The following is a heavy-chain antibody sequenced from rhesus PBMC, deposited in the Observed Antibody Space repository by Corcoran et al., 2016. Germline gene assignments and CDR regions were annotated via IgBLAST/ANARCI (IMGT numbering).Heavy chain of an antibody. Sequence: QVQLQESGPGLVKPSETLSLTCTVSGAYISSNWWSWIRQPPGKGLEWIGAINGNNRGTTYTPPLDGCFTISKASSKNQVSLEVGSGAAGGTALYYCAGELTGVIIMTWKSPYYGLDSWGQGVVVTVSS. CDR2: INGNNRGT. D-gene: IGHD3-34*01. CDR1: GAYISSNW. V-gene: IGHV4-80*01. J-gene: IGHJ6*01. CDR3: AGELTGVIIMTWKSPYYGLDS.